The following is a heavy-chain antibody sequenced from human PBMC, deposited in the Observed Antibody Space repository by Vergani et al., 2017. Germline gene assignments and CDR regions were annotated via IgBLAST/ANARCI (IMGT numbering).Heavy chain of an antibody. Sequence: QVQLVKSGAEVKKPGASVKVSCKASGYTFTDYFMHWVRQAPGQGLEWMGWINPNSGGTNYAQKFQGRVTMTRDTSISTAYMELSNLRSDDTAVYYCARVGTSSNRDYFDYWGQGTLVTVSS. V-gene: IGHV1-2*02. D-gene: IGHD2-2*01. CDR2: INPNSGGT. CDR1: GYTFTDYF. CDR3: ARVGTSSNRDYFDY. J-gene: IGHJ4*02.